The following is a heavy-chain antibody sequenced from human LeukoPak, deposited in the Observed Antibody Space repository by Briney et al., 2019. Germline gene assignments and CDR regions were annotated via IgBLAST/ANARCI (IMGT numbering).Heavy chain of an antibody. CDR1: GFTFSSYW. CDR3: ARGAWFYYDSSGYPDFDY. CDR2: ISYDGSNK. J-gene: IGHJ4*02. Sequence: GGSLRLSCVASGFTFSSYWMHWVRQAPGKGLEWVAVISYDGSNKYYADSVKGRFTISRDNSKNTLYLQMNSLRAEDTAVYYCARGAWFYYDSSGYPDFDYWGQGTLVTVSS. D-gene: IGHD3-22*01. V-gene: IGHV3-30*03.